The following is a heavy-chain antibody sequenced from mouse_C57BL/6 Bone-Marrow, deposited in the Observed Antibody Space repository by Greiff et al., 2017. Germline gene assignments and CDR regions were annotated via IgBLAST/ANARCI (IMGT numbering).Heavy chain of an antibody. CDR2: IYPRSGNT. D-gene: IGHD1-1*01. Sequence: VQLQQSGAELARPGASVKLSCKASGYTFTSYGISWVKQRTGQGLEWIGEIYPRSGNTYYNEKFKGKATLTADKSSSTAYMELRSLTSEDSAVYFCARNGRITTVVYWYFDVWGTGTTVTVSS. CDR1: GYTFTSYG. CDR3: ARNGRITTVVYWYFDV. J-gene: IGHJ1*03. V-gene: IGHV1-81*01.